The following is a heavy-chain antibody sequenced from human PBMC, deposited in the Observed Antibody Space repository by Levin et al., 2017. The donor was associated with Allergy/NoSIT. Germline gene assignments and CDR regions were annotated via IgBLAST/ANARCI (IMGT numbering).Heavy chain of an antibody. CDR2: ISAYSGNT. J-gene: IGHJ4*02. V-gene: IGHV1-18*01. D-gene: IGHD3-22*01. CDR3: ARDDPYDSSGYYDY. CDR1: GYTFTDCG. Sequence: VASVKVSCKASGYTFTDCGITWVRQAPGQGLEWMGWISAYSGNTHYAQKFQGRVTMTTDTSTSTAYMELRSLRSDDTAVYYCARDDPYDSSGYYDYWGQGTLVTVSS.